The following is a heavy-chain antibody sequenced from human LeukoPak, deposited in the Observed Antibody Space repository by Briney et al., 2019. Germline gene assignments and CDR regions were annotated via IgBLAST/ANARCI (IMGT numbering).Heavy chain of an antibody. Sequence: SGPTLVNPTQPLTLTCTFSGFSLSTSGMRVSWIRQPPGKALEWLARIDWDDDKFYSTSLKTRLTISKNTSKNQVVLTTTNMDPVDTASYYCARIVAYCSGGSCYDGGFDPWGQGTLVTVSS. CDR2: IDWDDDK. CDR3: ARIVAYCSGGSCYDGGFDP. J-gene: IGHJ5*02. V-gene: IGHV2-70*04. CDR1: GFSLSTSGMR. D-gene: IGHD2-15*01.